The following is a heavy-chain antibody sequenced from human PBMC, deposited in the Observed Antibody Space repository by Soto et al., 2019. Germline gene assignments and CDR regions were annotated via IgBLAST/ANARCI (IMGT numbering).Heavy chain of an antibody. CDR3: ARDIPPYNWFDP. V-gene: IGHV1-69*13. CDR1: GSTFSSYA. Sequence: SVKVSCKASGSTFSSYAISWVRQAPGQGLEWMGGIIPIFGTANYAQKFQGRVTITADESTSTAYMELSSLRSEDTAVYYCARDIPPYNWFDPWGQGTLVTVS. CDR2: IIPIFGTA. J-gene: IGHJ5*02.